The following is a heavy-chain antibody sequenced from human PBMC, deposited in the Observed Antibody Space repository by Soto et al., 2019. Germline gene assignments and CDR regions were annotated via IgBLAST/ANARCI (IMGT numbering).Heavy chain of an antibody. CDR2: IVVGSGNT. V-gene: IGHV1-58*01. J-gene: IGHJ6*02. D-gene: IGHD3-3*01. Sequence: GASVKVSCKASGFTFTSSAVQWVRQARGQRLEWIGWIVVGSGNTNYAQKFQERVTITRDMSTSTAYMELSSLRSEDTAVYYCAADRSRFLEWLLFDYYGMDVWGQGTTVTVSS. CDR3: AADRSRFLEWLLFDYYGMDV. CDR1: GFTFTSSA.